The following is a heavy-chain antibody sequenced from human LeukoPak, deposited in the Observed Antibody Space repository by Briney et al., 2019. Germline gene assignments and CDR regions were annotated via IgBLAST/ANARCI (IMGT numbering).Heavy chain of an antibody. CDR1: GGSISSGGYF. J-gene: IGHJ3*02. Sequence: PSETLSLTCYLSGGSISSGGYFWNSIRQPPAKGLEWIGYSFQTGTTHYNESLKSRVTISVDRSKNQFSLQLTSVTAADTAVYYCARSYDTSGYFHALHIWGQGTMVTVSS. CDR2: SFQTGTT. D-gene: IGHD3-22*01. V-gene: IGHV4-30-2*01. CDR3: ARSYDTSGYFHALHI.